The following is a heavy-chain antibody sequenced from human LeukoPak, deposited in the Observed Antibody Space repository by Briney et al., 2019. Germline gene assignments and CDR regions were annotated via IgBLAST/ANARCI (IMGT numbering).Heavy chain of an antibody. D-gene: IGHD5-12*01. CDR2: IYYSGST. J-gene: IGHJ4*02. CDR3: AGHPYSGYVDY. CDR1: GGSISSSSYY. V-gene: IGHV4-39*01. Sequence: SETLSLTCTVSGGSISSSSYYWGWIRQPPGMGLKWIGNIYYSGSTYYNPSLKSRVTISVDTSKYQFSLKLSSVTAADTAVYYCAGHPYSGYVDYWGQGALVTVSS.